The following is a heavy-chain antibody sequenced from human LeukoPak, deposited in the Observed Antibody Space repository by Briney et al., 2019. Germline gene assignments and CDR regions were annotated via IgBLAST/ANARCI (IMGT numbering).Heavy chain of an antibody. CDR3: AKDIVVVPAATGGFDP. CDR1: GYTFTSYD. D-gene: IGHD2-2*01. Sequence: ASVKVSCKASGYTFTSYDINWVRQATGQGLEWMGWMNPNSGNTGYAQKFQGRVTMTRDTSISTAYMELSRLRSDDTAVYYCAKDIVVVPAATGGFDPWGQGTLVTVSS. CDR2: MNPNSGNT. J-gene: IGHJ5*02. V-gene: IGHV1-8*01.